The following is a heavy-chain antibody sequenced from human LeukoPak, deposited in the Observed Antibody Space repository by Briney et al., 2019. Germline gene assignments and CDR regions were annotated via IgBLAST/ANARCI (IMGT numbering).Heavy chain of an antibody. J-gene: IGHJ4*02. D-gene: IGHD5-12*01. CDR3: ARGGGYSGYGYFDY. V-gene: IGHV4-39*07. Sequence: PSETLSLTCTVSSGSISSSSYYWGWIRQPPGKGLEWSGSMYDSGSTYNNPSLKSRVTISVDTSKNQFSLKLRSVTDADTAVYYCARGGGYSGYGYFDYWGQGTLVTVSS. CDR1: SGSISSSSYY. CDR2: MYDSGST.